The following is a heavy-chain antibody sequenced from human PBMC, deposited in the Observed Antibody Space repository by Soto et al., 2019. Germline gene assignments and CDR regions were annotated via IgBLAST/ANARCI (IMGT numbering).Heavy chain of an antibody. CDR3: ARTFDTDQGACDI. CDR2: MNANSGHT. Sequence: ASVKVSCKASGYTFTSYDINWVRQASGQGLEWMGWMNANSGHTGYAQKFRGRVTMTRNTSISTAYMELSSLRSEDTAVYYCARTFDTDQGACDIWGQGTMVTV. D-gene: IGHD2-2*01. CDR1: GYTFTSYD. V-gene: IGHV1-8*01. J-gene: IGHJ3*02.